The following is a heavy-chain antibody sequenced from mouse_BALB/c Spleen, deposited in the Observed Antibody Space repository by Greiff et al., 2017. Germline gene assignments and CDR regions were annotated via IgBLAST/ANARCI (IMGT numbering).Heavy chain of an antibody. CDR3: ASGPTAPNWYFDV. D-gene: IGHD1-2*01. CDR1: GDSITSGY. V-gene: IGHV3-8*02. J-gene: IGHJ1*01. Sequence: EVQRVESGPSLVKPSQTLSLTCSVTGDSITSGYWNWIRKFPGNKLEYMGYISYSGSTYYNPSLKSRISITRDTSKNQYYLQLNSVTTEDTATYYCASGPTAPNWYFDVWGAGTTVTVSS. CDR2: ISYSGST.